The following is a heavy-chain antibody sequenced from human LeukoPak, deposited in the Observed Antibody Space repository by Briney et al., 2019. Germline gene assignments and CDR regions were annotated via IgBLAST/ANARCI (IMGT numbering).Heavy chain of an antibody. V-gene: IGHV3-23*01. Sequence: SGGSLRLSCAASGFTFSSYFMTWVRQAPGKGLEWVSTISRSGDSTYYADSVKGRFTISRDNSGNMLFLQMNSLRAEDTAVYYCAKEVVRGVIDYWGQGTLVTVSS. J-gene: IGHJ4*02. CDR2: ISRSGDST. D-gene: IGHD3-10*01. CDR3: AKEVVRGVIDY. CDR1: GFTFSSYF.